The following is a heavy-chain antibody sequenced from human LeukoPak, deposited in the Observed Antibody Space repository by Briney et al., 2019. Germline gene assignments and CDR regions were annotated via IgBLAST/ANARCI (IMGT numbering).Heavy chain of an antibody. CDR2: INPNSGGT. CDR3: ARFFRDGYNYVDY. D-gene: IGHD5-24*01. Sequence: ASVKVSCKASGYTFTGYYMHWVRHAPGQGLEWIGWINPNSGGTNYAQKFQGRVTITRDTFISTAYRELSRLRSDDTCVYYCARFFRDGYNYVDYWGQGTLVTVSS. J-gene: IGHJ4*02. V-gene: IGHV1-2*02. CDR1: GYTFTGYY.